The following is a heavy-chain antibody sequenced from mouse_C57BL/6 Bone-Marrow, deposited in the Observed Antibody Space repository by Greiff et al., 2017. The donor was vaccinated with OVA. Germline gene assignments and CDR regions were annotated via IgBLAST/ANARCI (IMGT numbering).Heavy chain of an antibody. J-gene: IGHJ1*03. CDR2: IYPGNSDT. CDR1: GYTFTSYW. V-gene: IGHV1-5*01. D-gene: IGHD1-1*02. CDR3: TRRWFGYFDV. Sequence: VHVKQSGTVLARPGASVKMSCKTSGYTFTSYWMHWVKQRPGQGLEWIGAIYPGNSDTSYNQKFKGKAKLTAVTSASTAYMELSSLTNEDSAVYYCTRRWFGYFDVWGTGTTVTVSS.